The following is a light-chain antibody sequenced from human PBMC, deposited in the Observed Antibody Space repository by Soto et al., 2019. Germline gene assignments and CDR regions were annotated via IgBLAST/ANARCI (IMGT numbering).Light chain of an antibody. CDR1: SRDVDAYDF. CDR2: EVS. V-gene: IGLV2-11*01. Sequence: QSVLTQPRSVSGSPGQSVAISCTGTSRDVDAYDFVSWYQHHPGKAPKLIISEVSKRPSGVSHRFSGSKSGNTASLTISGLQAEDEADYFCCSFAGRFYVFGTGTKVT. CDR3: CSFAGRFYV. J-gene: IGLJ1*01.